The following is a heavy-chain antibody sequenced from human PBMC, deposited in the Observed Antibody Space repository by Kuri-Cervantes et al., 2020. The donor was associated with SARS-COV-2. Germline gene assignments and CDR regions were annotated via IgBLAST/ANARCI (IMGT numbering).Heavy chain of an antibody. CDR2: IYSGGST. D-gene: IGHD6-13*01. CDR3: AKDRLSSWYHQYGMDV. V-gene: IGHV3-53*01. J-gene: IGHJ6*02. Sequence: GESLKISCAASGFTVSSNYMSWVRQAPGKGLEWVSVIYSGGSTYYADSVKGRFTISRDNSKNTLYLQMNSLRAEDTAVYYCAKDRLSSWYHQYGMDVWGQGTTVTVSS. CDR1: GFTVSSNY.